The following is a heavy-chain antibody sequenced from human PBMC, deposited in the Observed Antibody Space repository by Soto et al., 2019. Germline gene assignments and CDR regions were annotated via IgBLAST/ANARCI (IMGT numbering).Heavy chain of an antibody. CDR3: ASGRQLVPDY. Sequence: PSETLSLTCAVYGGSFSGYYWSWIRQPPGKGLEWIGEINHSGSTNYNPSLKSRVTISVDTSKNQFSLKLSSVTAADTAVYYCASGRQLVPDYWGKGTMVTVSS. CDR2: INHSGST. CDR1: GGSFSGYY. V-gene: IGHV4-34*01. D-gene: IGHD6-6*01. J-gene: IGHJ4*02.